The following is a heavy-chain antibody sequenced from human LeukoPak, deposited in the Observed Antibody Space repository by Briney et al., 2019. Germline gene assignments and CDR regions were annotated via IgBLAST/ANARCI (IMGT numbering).Heavy chain of an antibody. CDR1: GFTFDDYA. J-gene: IGHJ4*02. D-gene: IGHD6-19*01. V-gene: IGHV3-9*01. CDR3: AKDGYSSGWYYFDY. Sequence: GGSLRLSCAASGFTFDDYAMHWVRQAPGKGLEWVSGISWNSGSIGYADSVKGRFTISRDNAKNSLYLQMNSLRAEDTALYYCAKDGYSSGWYYFDYWGQGTLVTVSS. CDR2: ISWNSGSI.